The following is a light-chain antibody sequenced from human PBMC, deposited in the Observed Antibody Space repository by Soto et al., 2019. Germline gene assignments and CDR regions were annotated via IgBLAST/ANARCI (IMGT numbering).Light chain of an antibody. V-gene: IGLV1-44*01. CDR3: AAWDDSPNGVL. Sequence: QSVLTQPPSASGTPGQRVTISCSGSSSNIGSNTVNWYQQLPGTAPKLLIYRNNQRPSGVPDRFSGSKSGTSASLAISGLQSEDEADYYCAAWDDSPNGVLFGGGTKLTVL. CDR2: RNN. J-gene: IGLJ2*01. CDR1: SSNIGSNT.